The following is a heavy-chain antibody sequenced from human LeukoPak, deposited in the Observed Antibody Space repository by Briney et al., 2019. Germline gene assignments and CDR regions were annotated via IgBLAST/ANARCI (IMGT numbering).Heavy chain of an antibody. CDR3: ARQLGYCSSTSSPRGGY. CDR1: GGSISSSSYY. J-gene: IGHJ4*02. D-gene: IGHD2-2*01. Sequence: TSETLSLTCTVSGGSISSSSYYWGWIRQPPGKGLEWIGSLYYSGSTYYNPSLKSRVTISVDTSKNQFSLKLSSVTAADTAVYYRARQLGYCSSTSSPRGGYWGQGTLVTVSS. V-gene: IGHV4-39*01. CDR2: LYYSGST.